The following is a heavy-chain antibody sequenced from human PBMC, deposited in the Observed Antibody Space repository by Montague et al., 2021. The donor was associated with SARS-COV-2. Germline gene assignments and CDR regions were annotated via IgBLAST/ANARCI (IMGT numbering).Heavy chain of an antibody. V-gene: IGHV4-39*07. D-gene: IGHD5-12*01. Sequence: SETLSLTCTVSGGSISSSSYNWGWIRQPPGKGLEGIGSIYYTGSTYYTPSLKSRVTISVYTSKNQFSLKLSSVTAADTAVYYCARDVGKGFSGYESEGGFDYWGQGTPVTVSS. CDR3: ARDVGKGFSGYESEGGFDY. J-gene: IGHJ4*02. CDR2: IYYTGST. CDR1: GGSISSSSYN.